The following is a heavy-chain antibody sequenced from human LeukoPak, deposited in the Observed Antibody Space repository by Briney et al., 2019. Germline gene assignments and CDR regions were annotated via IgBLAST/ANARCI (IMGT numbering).Heavy chain of an antibody. D-gene: IGHD6-6*01. CDR3: ARDADIEVGYSSSSSSDY. CDR1: GYTFTSYG. CDR2: ISAHNGNT. V-gene: IGHV1-18*01. Sequence: GASVKVSCKASGYTFTSYGISWVRQAPGQGLGWMGWISAHNGNTNYAQKLQGRVTMTTDTSTSTAYMELRSLRSDDTAVYYCARDADIEVGYSSSSSSDYWGQGTLVTVSS. J-gene: IGHJ4*02.